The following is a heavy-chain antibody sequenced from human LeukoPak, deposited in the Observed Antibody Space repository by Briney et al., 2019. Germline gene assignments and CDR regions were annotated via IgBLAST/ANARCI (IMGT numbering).Heavy chain of an antibody. CDR1: GGSISSSSYY. CDR2: IYYSGST. CDR3: ARVDLGVYYYDSSGPFDY. Sequence: SETLSLTCTVSGGSISSSSYYWGWIRQPPGKGLEWIGSIYYSGSTYYNPSLKSRVTISVDTSKNQFSLKLSSVTAADTAVYYCARVDLGVYYYDSSGPFDYWGQGTLVTVSS. J-gene: IGHJ4*02. D-gene: IGHD3-22*01. V-gene: IGHV4-39*07.